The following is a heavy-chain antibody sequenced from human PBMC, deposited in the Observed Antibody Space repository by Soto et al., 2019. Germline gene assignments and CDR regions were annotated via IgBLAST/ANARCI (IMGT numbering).Heavy chain of an antibody. V-gene: IGHV3-21*01. D-gene: IGHD3-10*01. J-gene: IGHJ4*02. Sequence: EVQLVESGGGLVKPGGSLRLSCAASGFTFSGHTINWVRQAPGKGLEWVSSVRRSSSYIYYADSVKGRFTVSRDNAEKSLYLQMNSLRAEDTAIYYCARCMGFDGSGYAFFDSWGQGTLVTVSS. CDR1: GFTFSGHT. CDR2: VRRSSSYI. CDR3: ARCMGFDGSGYAFFDS.